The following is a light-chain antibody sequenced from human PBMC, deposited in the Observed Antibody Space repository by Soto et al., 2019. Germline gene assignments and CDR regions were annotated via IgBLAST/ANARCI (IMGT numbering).Light chain of an antibody. CDR1: QSLLYSDGHSF. CDR2: LGS. Sequence: DIEVTQSPLSLPVTPGESASISCRSGQSLLYSDGHSFLDWYVQKPGQSPQLLIYLGSTRASGVPDRFSGSGSGTDFTLEISRVKAEDVGIYYCMQVLQTPYTLGQGTKLEIK. V-gene: IGKV2-28*01. CDR3: MQVLQTPYT. J-gene: IGKJ2*01.